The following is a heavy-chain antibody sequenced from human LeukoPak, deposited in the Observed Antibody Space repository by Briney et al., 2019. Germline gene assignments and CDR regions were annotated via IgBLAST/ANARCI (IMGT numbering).Heavy chain of an antibody. J-gene: IGHJ4*02. CDR3: ARRIGSGWYDY. V-gene: IGHV5-51*01. CDR2: INPGDSDT. D-gene: IGHD6-19*01. CDR1: GYSFTSYW. Sequence: GESLKISCKGSGYSFTSYWIGCVRQMPRKGLEWLGIINPGDSDTRYSPSFQGQVTISADKSISTANLQWSSLKASDTAMYYCARRIGSGWYDYWGQGTLVTVSS.